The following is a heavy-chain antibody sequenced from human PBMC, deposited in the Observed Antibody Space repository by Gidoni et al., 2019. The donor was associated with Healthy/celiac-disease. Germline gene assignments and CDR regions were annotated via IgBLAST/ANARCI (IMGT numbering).Heavy chain of an antibody. J-gene: IGHJ4*02. Sequence: EVQLVESGGGLVQPGGSLRLSCAASGFPVSSNYMSWVRQVPGKGLEWFSVIYSGGGTYYADSVKGRFTISRDNSKNTLYLQMNSLRAEDTAVYYCARDYGGNSGGLGYWGQGTLVTVSS. V-gene: IGHV3-66*01. D-gene: IGHD4-17*01. CDR3: ARDYGGNSGGLGY. CDR1: GFPVSSNY. CDR2: IYSGGGT.